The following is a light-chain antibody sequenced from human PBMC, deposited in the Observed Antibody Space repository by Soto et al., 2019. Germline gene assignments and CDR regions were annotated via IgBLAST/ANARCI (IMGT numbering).Light chain of an antibody. CDR1: QSVTSK. CDR3: QQYNNWPPWT. Sequence: EIVMTQSPATLSVSPGERATLSCRASQSVTSKLAWYQQKPGQAPRLLIYGASTRATGIPARFSGSGSGTECTRTISSLQSEDFAVYYCQQYNNWPPWTFGQGTKVEIK. J-gene: IGKJ1*01. V-gene: IGKV3-15*01. CDR2: GAS.